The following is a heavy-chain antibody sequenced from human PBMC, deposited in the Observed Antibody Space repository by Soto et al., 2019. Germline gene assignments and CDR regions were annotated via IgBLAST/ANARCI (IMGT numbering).Heavy chain of an antibody. D-gene: IGHD3-10*01. CDR2: IDPSDSDT. J-gene: IGHJ6*02. CDR1: GYSFTSYW. V-gene: IGHV5-51*01. Sequence: PGESLKISCKGSGYSFTSYWISWVRQMPGKGLEWMGRIDPSDSDTRYSPSFQGQVTISADKSISTAYLLWSSLKASDTATYYCARRPIWFGETDTYYGLDVWGQGTTVTVSS. CDR3: ARRPIWFGETDTYYGLDV.